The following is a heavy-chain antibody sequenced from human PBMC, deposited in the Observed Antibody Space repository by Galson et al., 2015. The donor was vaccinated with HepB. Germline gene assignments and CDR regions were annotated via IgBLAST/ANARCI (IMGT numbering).Heavy chain of an antibody. D-gene: IGHD6-13*01. CDR1: GFTFSRYD. J-gene: IGHJ6*02. CDR3: AKRAQYSSTWGRTRFSSYFDMDF. CDR2: ISYDGSGE. V-gene: IGHV3-30*18. Sequence: SLRLSCAASGFTFSRYDMHWVRQAPGKGLEWVALISYDGSGEYYADSVKGRFIFSRDNSKNTLYLQMNSLRAEDTAVSYCAKRAQYSSTWGRTRFSSYFDMDFWGQGTTVTVSS.